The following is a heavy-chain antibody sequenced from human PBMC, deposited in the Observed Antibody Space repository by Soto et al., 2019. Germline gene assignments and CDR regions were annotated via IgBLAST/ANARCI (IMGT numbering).Heavy chain of an antibody. J-gene: IGHJ4*02. CDR2: IYFDGITT. D-gene: IGHD1-26*01. CDR3: ARGGAMGVDY. CDR1: VFTFNTHW. V-gene: IGHV3-74*01. Sequence: GGSLRLSCTSSVFTFNTHWMHWVRQAPGKGLVWVSRIYFDGITTNYADSVKGRLTVSRDNAKNTVYLHVNTLRDEDTAVYYCARGGAMGVDYWGQGTLVTVS.